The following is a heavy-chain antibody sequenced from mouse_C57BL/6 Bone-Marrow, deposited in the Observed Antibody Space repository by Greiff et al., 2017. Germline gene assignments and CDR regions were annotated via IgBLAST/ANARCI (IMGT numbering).Heavy chain of an antibody. D-gene: IGHD1-1*01. CDR3: ANHLRNYAMDY. J-gene: IGHJ4*01. CDR1: GFTFSDYG. V-gene: IGHV5-17*01. CDR2: ISSGSSTI. Sequence: DVKLVESGGGLVKPGGSLKLSCAASGFTFSDYGMHWVRQAPEKGLEWVAYISSGSSTIYYADTVKGRFTISRDNAKNTLFLQMTSLRSEDTAMYYCANHLRNYAMDYWGQGTSVTVSS.